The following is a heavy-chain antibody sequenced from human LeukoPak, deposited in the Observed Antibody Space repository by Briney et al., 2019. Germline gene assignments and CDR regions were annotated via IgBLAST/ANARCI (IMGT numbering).Heavy chain of an antibody. CDR2: ISYDGSNK. CDR3: ARGSEGDYFDY. CDR1: GFTFCSYA. J-gene: IGHJ4*02. Sequence: GGSLRLSCAASGFTFCSYAMHWVRQAPGKGLEWVAVISYDGSNKYYADSVKGRFTISRDNSKNTLYLQMNSLRAEDTAVYYCARGSEGDYFDYWGPGTLVTVSS. D-gene: IGHD6-6*01. V-gene: IGHV3-30*04.